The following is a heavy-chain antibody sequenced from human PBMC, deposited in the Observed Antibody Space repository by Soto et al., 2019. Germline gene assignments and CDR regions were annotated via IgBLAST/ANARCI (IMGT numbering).Heavy chain of an antibody. CDR3: ASTRVSYFDY. J-gene: IGHJ4*02. Sequence: GGSLRLSCAASGFTFSSYAMHWVRQAPGKGLEWVAVISYDGSNKYYADSVKGRFTISRDNSKNTLYLQMNSLRAEDTAVYYCASTRVSYFDYWGQGTLVTVSS. V-gene: IGHV3-30-3*02. CDR1: GFTFSSYA. CDR2: ISYDGSNK.